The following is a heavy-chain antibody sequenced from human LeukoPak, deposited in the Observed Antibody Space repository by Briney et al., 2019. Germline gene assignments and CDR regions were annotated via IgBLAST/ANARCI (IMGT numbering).Heavy chain of an antibody. D-gene: IGHD5-24*01. CDR3: AKDPTRDGWEGNWFDP. CDR2: IRYDGSNK. V-gene: IGHV3-30*02. Sequence: GGSLRLSCAASGFTFSSYGMHWVRQAPGKGVEWVAFIRYDGSNKYYPASVNGRFTISRDNSKNTLYLQMNSLRAEDTAVYYCAKDPTRDGWEGNWFDPWGQGTLVTVSS. J-gene: IGHJ5*02. CDR1: GFTFSSYG.